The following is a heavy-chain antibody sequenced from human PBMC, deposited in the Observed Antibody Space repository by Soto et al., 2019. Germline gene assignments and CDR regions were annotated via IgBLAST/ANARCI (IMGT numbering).Heavy chain of an antibody. CDR1: GYTFTSYD. V-gene: IGHV1-8*01. J-gene: IGHJ6*03. Sequence: ASVKVSCKASGYTFTSYDINWVRQATGQGLEWMGWMNPNSGNTGYAQKFQGRVTMTRNTSISTAYMELSSLRSEDTAVYYCARGRDCSSTSCGYYYMDVWGKGTTVTVSS. CDR3: ARGRDCSSTSCGYYYMDV. CDR2: MNPNSGNT. D-gene: IGHD2-2*01.